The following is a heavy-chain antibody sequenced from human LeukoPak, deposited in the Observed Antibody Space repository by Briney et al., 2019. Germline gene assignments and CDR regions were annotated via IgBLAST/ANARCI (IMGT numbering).Heavy chain of an antibody. CDR3: ARGRTNANWFDP. Sequence: GGSLRLSCAASGFTVSSNYMSWVRQAPGKGLEWVSVIYSGGSTYYADSVKGRFTISRDNSKNTLYLQMNSLRAEDTAVYYCARGRTNANWFDPWGQGTLVTVSS. CDR1: GFTVSSNY. CDR2: IYSGGST. V-gene: IGHV3-66*01. D-gene: IGHD2-8*01. J-gene: IGHJ5*02.